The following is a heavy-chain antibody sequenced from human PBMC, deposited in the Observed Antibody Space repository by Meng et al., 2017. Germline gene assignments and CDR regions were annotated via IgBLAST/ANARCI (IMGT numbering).Heavy chain of an antibody. CDR3: ARDFDY. V-gene: IGHV3-30*16. CDR1: GFIFSNYE. Sequence: QVEVVESGGDVVPPGRSLTLSCGASGFIFSNYEMHWVRQAPGKGLEWVACITKDGSRKYYLGSVRGRFTISRDNSKNTLYLEMNSLRSEDTALYYCARDFDYWGQGTLVTVFS. CDR2: ITKDGSRK. J-gene: IGHJ4*02.